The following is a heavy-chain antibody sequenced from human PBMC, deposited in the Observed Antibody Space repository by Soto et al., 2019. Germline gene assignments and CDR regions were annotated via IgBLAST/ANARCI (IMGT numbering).Heavy chain of an antibody. CDR3: ARDGVEAGLYLDN. V-gene: IGHV3-7*01. CDR2: INQDGSEK. D-gene: IGHD3-16*01. J-gene: IGHJ4*02. CDR1: GFIFRSYW. Sequence: QTGGSLRLSCAASGFIFRSYWMSWVRQAPGKGLEWVANINQDGSEKYYVDSVKGRFIISRDNAKNSLYLQMNSLRVEDTAVYYCARDGVEAGLYLDNWGQGTLVTVSS.